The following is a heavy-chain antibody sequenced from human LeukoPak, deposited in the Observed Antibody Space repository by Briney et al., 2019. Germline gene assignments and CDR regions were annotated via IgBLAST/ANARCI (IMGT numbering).Heavy chain of an antibody. Sequence: PSGTLSLTCTVSGGSISSYYWSWIRQPPGKGLEWIGYIYYSGSTNYNPSLKSRVTISVDTSKNQFSLKLSSVTAADTAVYYCARGREYYDSSGYSSWGQGTLVTVSS. D-gene: IGHD3-22*01. CDR3: ARGREYYDSSGYSS. CDR2: IYYSGST. J-gene: IGHJ4*02. V-gene: IGHV4-59*01. CDR1: GGSISSYY.